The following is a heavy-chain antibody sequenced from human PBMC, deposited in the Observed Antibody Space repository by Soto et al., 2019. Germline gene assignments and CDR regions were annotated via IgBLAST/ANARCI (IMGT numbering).Heavy chain of an antibody. D-gene: IGHD3-10*01. J-gene: IGHJ2*01. Sequence: EVQLVESGGGLVQPGGSLRLSCAASGFTFSSYWMNWVRQAPGKGLEWVANIKGDGSEKYYVDSVKGRFTISRDNAKNSLYLQMNSLRAEDTSVYYCARQEIIPMLRGLIIDWDFDLWGRGTLVTVSS. CDR2: IKGDGSEK. CDR1: GFTFSSYW. CDR3: ARQEIIPMLRGLIIDWDFDL. V-gene: IGHV3-7*01.